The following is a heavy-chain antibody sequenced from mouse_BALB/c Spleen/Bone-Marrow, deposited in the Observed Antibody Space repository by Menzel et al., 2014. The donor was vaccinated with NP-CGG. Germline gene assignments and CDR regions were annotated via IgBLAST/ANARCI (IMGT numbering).Heavy chain of an antibody. J-gene: IGHJ2*01. CDR3: ARRWDVYYFDY. D-gene: IGHD4-1*01. V-gene: IGHV4-1*02. Sequence: VQLQQSGGGLVQPGGSLKLSCAASGIDFSRYWMSWVRQAPGKGLEWIGEINPDSSTINYTPSLKDKFIISRDNAKNTLYLQMSKVRSEDTALYYCARRWDVYYFDYWGQGTTLTVSS. CDR1: GIDFSRYW. CDR2: INPDSSTI.